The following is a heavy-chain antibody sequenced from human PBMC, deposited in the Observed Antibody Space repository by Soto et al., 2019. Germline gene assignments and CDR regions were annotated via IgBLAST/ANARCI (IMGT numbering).Heavy chain of an antibody. D-gene: IGHD3-22*01. V-gene: IGHV5-51*01. J-gene: IGHJ4*02. CDR2: IFPDDSET. CDR1: GYSFSSYW. Sequence: VESLKISCKASGYSFSSYWIGSVRPIPGKGLECMGIIFPDDSETRYSPSFQGKVSISVDKSITTAYLQWTSLKASDTAMYSFARRLYDTSGYRYFDFWGQGTLVTVSA. CDR3: ARRLYDTSGYRYFDF.